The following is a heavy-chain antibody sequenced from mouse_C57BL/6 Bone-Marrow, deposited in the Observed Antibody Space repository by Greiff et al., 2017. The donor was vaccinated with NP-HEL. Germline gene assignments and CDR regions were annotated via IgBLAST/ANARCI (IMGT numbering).Heavy chain of an antibody. D-gene: IGHD1-1*01. CDR2: IRLKSDNYAT. CDR3: TPYGSSRGPWFAY. Sequence: EVKLEESGGGLVQPGGSMKLSCVASGFTFSNYWMNWVRQSPEKGLEWVAQIRLKSDNYATHYAESVKGRFTISRDDSKSSVYLQMNNLRAEDTGIYYCTPYGSSRGPWFAYWGQGTLVTVSA. CDR1: GFTFSNYW. J-gene: IGHJ3*01. V-gene: IGHV6-3*01.